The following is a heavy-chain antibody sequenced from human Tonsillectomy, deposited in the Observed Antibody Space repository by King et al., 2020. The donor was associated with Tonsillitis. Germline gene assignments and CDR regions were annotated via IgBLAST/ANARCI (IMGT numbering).Heavy chain of an antibody. V-gene: IGHV3-53*01. CDR3: ARDLGYGVDAFDI. CDR1: GFTVSTNN. J-gene: IGHJ3*02. Sequence: VQLVESGGGLIQPGGSQRVSCAASGFTVSTNNMAWVRQAPGQGLEWVSVIYGGGETFYADSVKGRFTISRDDSKNTLYLQMNNLGAEDTAVYYCARDLGYGVDAFDIWGQGTLVTISS. D-gene: IGHD4-17*01. CDR2: IYGGGET.